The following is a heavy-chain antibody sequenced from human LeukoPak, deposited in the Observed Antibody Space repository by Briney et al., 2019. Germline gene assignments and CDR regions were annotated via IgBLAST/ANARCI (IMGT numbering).Heavy chain of an antibody. V-gene: IGHV3-7*01. D-gene: IGHD3-22*01. J-gene: IGHJ4*02. CDR1: GFTFSTYW. Sequence: GGSLRLSCAASGFTFSTYWMSWVRQTPGKGLEWVANIKEDGSEKYYGDSVKGRFTISRDNAKNSLYLEMNSLRVEDTAVYYCARDSSGYQWGQGTLVTVSS. CDR3: ARDSSGYQ. CDR2: IKEDGSEK.